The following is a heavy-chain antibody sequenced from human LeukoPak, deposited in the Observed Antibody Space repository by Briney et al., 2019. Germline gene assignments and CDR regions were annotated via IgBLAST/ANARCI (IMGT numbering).Heavy chain of an antibody. CDR2: IRDDGSNK. CDR1: GFTFSNYG. D-gene: IGHD1-26*01. V-gene: IGHV3-30*02. J-gene: IGHJ4*02. Sequence: GGSLRLSCVASGFTFSNYGMHWARQAPGKGLEWVAFIRDDGSNKHYVDSVKGRFTISRDNSKNTLYLQMNSLRGEDTAVYYCAKDVLGAPLDYWGQGTLVTVSS. CDR3: AKDVLGAPLDY.